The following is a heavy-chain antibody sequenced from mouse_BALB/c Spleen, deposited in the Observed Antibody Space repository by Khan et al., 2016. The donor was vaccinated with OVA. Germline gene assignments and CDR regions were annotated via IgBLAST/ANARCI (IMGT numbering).Heavy chain of an antibody. J-gene: IGHJ3*01. D-gene: IGHD1-1*01. Sequence: EVELVESGGGLVQPGGSRKLSCAASGFTFSNFGMHWVRQAPEKGLEWVAFISSGSSTIYYADTVKGRFTISRDNPKNTLFLQMTSLRSEDTAIYYCVRDPYGSCYVAYWGQGTLVTVSA. CDR1: GFTFSNFG. CDR3: VRDPYGSCYVAY. V-gene: IGHV5-17*02. CDR2: ISSGSSTI.